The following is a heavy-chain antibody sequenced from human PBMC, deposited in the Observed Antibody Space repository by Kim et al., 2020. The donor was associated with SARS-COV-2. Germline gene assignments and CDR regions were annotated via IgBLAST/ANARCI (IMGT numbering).Heavy chain of an antibody. CDR2: IYYSGNT. CDR3: ARGRSSVSGYYYDAGVDY. Sequence: SETLSLTCTVSGGSISSYYWSWIRQPPGKGLEWIGYIYYSGNTNYNPSLKSRVTISVDTSKNQFSLKLSSVTAADTAVYYCARGRSSVSGYYYDAGVDY. CDR1: GGSISSYY. D-gene: IGHD3-22*01. V-gene: IGHV4-59*13. J-gene: IGHJ4*01.